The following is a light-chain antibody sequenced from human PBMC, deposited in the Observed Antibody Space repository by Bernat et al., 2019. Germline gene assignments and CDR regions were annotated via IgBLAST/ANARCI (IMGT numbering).Light chain of an antibody. CDR1: TSNIGADYD. J-gene: IGLJ3*02. CDR3: QSYDSSLSGRV. V-gene: IGLV1-40*01. CDR2: GNN. Sequence: QSVLTQPPSVYGAPGQRITISCTGSTSNIGADYDVHWYQQFPGKAPKLLIYGNNNRPSGVPDRFSGAKSGSSASLAITVLQPKDEAEYYCQSYDSSLSGRVFGGGTKLTV.